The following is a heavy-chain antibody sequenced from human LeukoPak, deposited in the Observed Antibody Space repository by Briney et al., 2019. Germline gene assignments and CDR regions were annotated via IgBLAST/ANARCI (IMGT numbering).Heavy chain of an antibody. J-gene: IGHJ4*02. D-gene: IGHD2/OR15-2a*01. CDR2: ISYDGSDE. CDR3: ARAREYLAIDY. V-gene: IGHV3-30*03. CDR1: GFTLNTYG. Sequence: GGSLRLSCAASGFTLNTYGMHWVRQAPGKGLEWVAIISYDGSDEYYADSVKGRFTISRDNSKNTLYLQMNSLRPEDTAVYCCARAREYLAIDYWGQGTLVTVSS.